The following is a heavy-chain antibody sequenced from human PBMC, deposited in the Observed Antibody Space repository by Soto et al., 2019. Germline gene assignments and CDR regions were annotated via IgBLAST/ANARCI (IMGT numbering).Heavy chain of an antibody. CDR1: GGTFSSYA. V-gene: IGHV1-69*13. CDR2: IIPIFGTA. D-gene: IGHD4-17*01. Sequence: SVKVSCKASGGTFSSYAISWVRQAPGQGLEWMGGIIPIFGTANYAQKFQGRVAITADESTSTAYMELSSLRSEDTAVYYCASQTFGGDYDAFDIWGQGTMVTVSS. CDR3: ASQTFGGDYDAFDI. J-gene: IGHJ3*02.